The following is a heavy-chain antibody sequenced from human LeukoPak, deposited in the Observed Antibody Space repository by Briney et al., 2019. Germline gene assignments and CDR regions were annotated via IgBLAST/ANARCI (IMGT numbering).Heavy chain of an antibody. D-gene: IGHD3-22*01. Sequence: GESLKISCKGSGYSFTSYWIGWVRQMPGKGLEWMGIIYPGDSDTRYSPSFQGQVTISADKSISTAYLQWSSLKASDTAMYYCASQATVTTSPYYYDSSGYLDAFDIWGQGTMVTVSS. V-gene: IGHV5-51*01. CDR3: ASQATVTTSPYYYDSSGYLDAFDI. J-gene: IGHJ3*02. CDR2: IYPGDSDT. CDR1: GYSFTSYW.